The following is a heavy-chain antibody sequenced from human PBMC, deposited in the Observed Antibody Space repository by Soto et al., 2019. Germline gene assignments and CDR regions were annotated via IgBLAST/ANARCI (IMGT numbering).Heavy chain of an antibody. CDR3: ARDRNPHEYYYGSGSYSPEFDY. V-gene: IGHV1-46*03. CDR2: INPSGGST. Sequence: EASVKVSCKASGYTFTSYYMHWVRQAPGQGLEWMGIINPSGGSTSYAQKFQGRVTMTRDTSTSTVYMELSSLKSEDTAVYYCARDRNPHEYYYGSGSYSPEFDYWGQGTLVTVSS. J-gene: IGHJ4*02. CDR1: GYTFTSYY. D-gene: IGHD3-10*01.